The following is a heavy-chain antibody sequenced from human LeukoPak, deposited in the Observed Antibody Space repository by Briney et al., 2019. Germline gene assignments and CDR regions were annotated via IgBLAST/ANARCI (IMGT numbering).Heavy chain of an antibody. D-gene: IGHD6-19*01. J-gene: IGHJ4*02. CDR1: GFTFSRYS. CDR3: VKAFGGSSGWYYFDY. V-gene: IGHV3-21*04. CDR2: ISSSSSYI. Sequence: PGGSLRLSCAASGFTFSRYSMNWVRQAPGKGLEWVSSISSSSSYIYYTDSVKGRFTISRDNAKNSLYLQMNSLRAEDTAVYYCVKAFGGSSGWYYFDYWGQGTLVTVSS.